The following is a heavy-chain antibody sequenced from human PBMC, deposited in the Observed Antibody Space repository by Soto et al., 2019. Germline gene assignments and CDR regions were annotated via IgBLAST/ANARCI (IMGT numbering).Heavy chain of an antibody. J-gene: IGHJ4*02. V-gene: IGHV3-11*01. Sequence: QVQLVESGGGLVKPGGSLRLSCAASAFKFSDYYMSWVRQAPGKGLEWVSYISGSGDVIYYADSVKGRFTISRDNDKKSVHLQMDTLRAEDTALYYCARAPDCGEGSCYRLFDLWGQGTRVAVSS. CDR1: AFKFSDYY. CDR2: ISGSGDVI. D-gene: IGHD2-15*01. CDR3: ARAPDCGEGSCYRLFDL.